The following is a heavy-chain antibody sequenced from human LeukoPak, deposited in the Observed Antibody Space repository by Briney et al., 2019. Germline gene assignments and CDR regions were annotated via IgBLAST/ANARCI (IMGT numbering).Heavy chain of an antibody. CDR2: IWYDGSNK. CDR3: ERNMVRGVTAEKGAFDY. V-gene: IGHV3-33*01. D-gene: IGHD3-10*01. Sequence: GGSLRLSCAASGFTFSSYGMHWVRQAPGKGLEWVAVIWYDGSNKHYANSVKGRFTISRDNSKNTLYLQMNSLRVEDTAVYYCERNMVRGVTAEKGAFDYWGQGTLVTVSS. J-gene: IGHJ4*02. CDR1: GFTFSSYG.